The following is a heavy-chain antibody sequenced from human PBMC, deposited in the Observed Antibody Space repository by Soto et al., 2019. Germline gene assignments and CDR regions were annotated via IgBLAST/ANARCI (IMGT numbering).Heavy chain of an antibody. J-gene: IGHJ5*01. CDR2: ILPLFGTT. CDR1: GATFSTTG. V-gene: IGHV1-69*01. D-gene: IGHD2-21*02. Sequence: QVQLVQSGAEVRKPGSSLRDSCKSSGATFSTTGISWVRQAPGQGLAWMGGILPLFGTTKYAREFQGRVSITADEPTNTVYMELNILRPDDPAVYYCARASPVICGGDPCYRLDSAFDSWGQGALVIVSS. CDR3: ARASPVICGGDPCYRLDSAFDS.